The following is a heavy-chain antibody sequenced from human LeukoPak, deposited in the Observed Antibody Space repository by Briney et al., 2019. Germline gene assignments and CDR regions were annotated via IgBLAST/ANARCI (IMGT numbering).Heavy chain of an antibody. CDR3: ARQAELDIVVVVAATGYFDY. CDR2: IYSGGST. D-gene: IGHD2-15*01. J-gene: IGHJ4*02. V-gene: IGHV3-66*04. CDR1: GFTVSSNY. Sequence: GGSLRLSCAASGFTVSSNYMSWVRQAPGKGLEWVSVIYSGGSTYYADSVKGRFTISRDNSKNTLYLQMNSLRAEDTAVYYCARQAELDIVVVVAATGYFDYWGQGTLVTVSS.